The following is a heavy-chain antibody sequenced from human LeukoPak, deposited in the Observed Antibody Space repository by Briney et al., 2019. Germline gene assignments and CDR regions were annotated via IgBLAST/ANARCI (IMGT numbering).Heavy chain of an antibody. Sequence: KSSETLSLTCAVYGGSFSGYYWSWIRQPPGKGLEWIGEINHSGSTNYNPSLKSRVTISVDTSKNQFSLKLSSVTAADTAVYYCARRYYDSSGYGFDYWGQGTLVTVSS. V-gene: IGHV4-34*01. CDR3: ARRYYDSSGYGFDY. CDR2: INHSGST. D-gene: IGHD3-22*01. CDR1: GGSFSGYY. J-gene: IGHJ4*02.